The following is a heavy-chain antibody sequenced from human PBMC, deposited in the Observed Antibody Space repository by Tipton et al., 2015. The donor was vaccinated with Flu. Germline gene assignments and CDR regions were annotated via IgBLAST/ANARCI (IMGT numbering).Heavy chain of an antibody. V-gene: IGHV3-21*01. Sequence: SLRLSCAASGFTFSSYNMNWVRQAPGKGLEWVSSISSSSSYIYYADSVKGRFTISRDNAKNSLYLQMNSLRAEDTAVYYCARVRIAAAVVDYWGQGTLVTVSS. CDR1: GFTFSSYN. CDR3: ARVRIAAAVVDY. CDR2: ISSSSSYI. D-gene: IGHD6-13*01. J-gene: IGHJ4*02.